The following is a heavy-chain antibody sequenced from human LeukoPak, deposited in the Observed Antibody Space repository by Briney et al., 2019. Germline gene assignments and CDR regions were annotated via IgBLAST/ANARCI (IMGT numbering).Heavy chain of an antibody. Sequence: GGSLRHSCAASGFTFSNAWMSWVRQAPGKGLEWVGRIKSKTDGGTTDYAAPVKGRFTISRNDSKNTLYLQMNSLKTEDTAVYYCTTQGHIVVVTAIGFDYWGQGTLVTVSS. J-gene: IGHJ4*02. V-gene: IGHV3-15*01. D-gene: IGHD2-21*02. CDR1: GFTFSNAW. CDR2: IKSKTDGGTT. CDR3: TTQGHIVVVTAIGFDY.